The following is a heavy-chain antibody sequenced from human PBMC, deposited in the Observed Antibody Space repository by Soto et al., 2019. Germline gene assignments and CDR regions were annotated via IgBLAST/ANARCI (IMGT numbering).Heavy chain of an antibody. V-gene: IGHV3-23*01. CDR3: ARDMSGGTYNDYYGMDG. Sequence: EVQLLESGGGLGQPGGSLRLSCAASGFTFSSYAMTWVRQAPGRGLEWVSAISGTGSTTYYADSVKGRFTISRDNSKNTLYLQMNSLRDDDTAVYYCARDMSGGTYNDYYGMDGWGQGTTVTVSS. CDR2: ISGTGSTT. D-gene: IGHD1-26*01. J-gene: IGHJ6*02. CDR1: GFTFSSYA.